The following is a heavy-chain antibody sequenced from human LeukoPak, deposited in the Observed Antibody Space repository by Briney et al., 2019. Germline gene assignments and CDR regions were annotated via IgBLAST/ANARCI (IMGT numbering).Heavy chain of an antibody. V-gene: IGHV1-58*02. Sequence: GASVKVSCKASGFTFTSSAMQWVRQARGQRLEWIGWIVVGSGNTNYAQKFQERVTITRDMSTSTAYMELSSLRSEDTAVYYCAKDLSPQRRITMVRGVINLDYWGQGTLVTVSS. CDR3: AKDLSPQRRITMVRGVINLDY. D-gene: IGHD3-10*01. CDR2: IVVGSGNT. CDR1: GFTFTSSA. J-gene: IGHJ4*02.